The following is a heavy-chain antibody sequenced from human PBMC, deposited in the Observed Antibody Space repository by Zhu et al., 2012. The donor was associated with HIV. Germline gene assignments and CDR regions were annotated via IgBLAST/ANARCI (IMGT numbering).Heavy chain of an antibody. CDR2: IYRSGAT. CDR1: GSSINTANY. V-gene: IGHV4-38-2*01. D-gene: IGHD2-21*01. CDR3: ARTGDDNHHASFXI. Sequence: QVQLQGSGPGLVKPSETLSLTCDVSGSSINTANYWGWIRQPPGKGLEWIANIYRSGATYYNPSLRSRATISLDTSRNLFLLRLNSVTAADTAIYYCARTGDDNHHASFXIWDQGTLITVSS. J-gene: IGHJ4*01.